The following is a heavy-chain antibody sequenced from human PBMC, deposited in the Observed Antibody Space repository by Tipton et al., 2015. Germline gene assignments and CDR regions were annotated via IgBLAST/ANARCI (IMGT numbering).Heavy chain of an antibody. D-gene: IGHD3-16*01. CDR3: ARIRGRYVMDS. J-gene: IGHJ4*02. CDR2: IQYSGGT. CDR1: SDSINKYY. V-gene: IGHV4-59*12. Sequence: TLSLTCTVSSDSINKYYWSWIRQPPGKELQWIGYIQYSGGTNYNPSLKSRVTISVDSSTNQFFLILSSVTAADTAVYYCARIRGRYVMDSWGQGSLVSVSS.